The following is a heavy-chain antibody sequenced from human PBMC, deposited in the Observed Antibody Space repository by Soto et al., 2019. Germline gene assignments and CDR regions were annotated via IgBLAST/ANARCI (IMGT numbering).Heavy chain of an antibody. Sequence: SQTLSLTCAISGDSVSSNSAAWNWIRQSPSRGLEWLGRTYYRSKWYNDYAVSVKSRITINLDTSKNQFSLQLNSVTPEDTAVYYCARDRSSSRAWYYYGMDVWGQGTTVTVSS. D-gene: IGHD6-13*01. CDR2: TYYRSKWYN. CDR1: GDSVSSNSAA. J-gene: IGHJ6*02. V-gene: IGHV6-1*01. CDR3: ARDRSSSRAWYYYGMDV.